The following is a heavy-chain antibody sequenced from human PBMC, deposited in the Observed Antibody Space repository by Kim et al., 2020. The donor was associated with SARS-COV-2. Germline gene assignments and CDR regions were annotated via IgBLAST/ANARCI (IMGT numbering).Heavy chain of an antibody. D-gene: IGHD5-18*01. CDR1: GYTFISNA. CDR2: INTNTGNP. J-gene: IGHJ4*02. CDR3: AKMAPPATLSWTQLWSLDY. V-gene: IGHV7-4-1*02. Sequence: ASVKVSCKASGYTFISNAINWVRQAPGQGLEWMGWINTNTGNPTYAQGFTGRFVFSLDTSVNTAYLQISSLKAEDTAVYYCAKMAPPATLSWTQLWSLDYWGQGTLVTVSS.